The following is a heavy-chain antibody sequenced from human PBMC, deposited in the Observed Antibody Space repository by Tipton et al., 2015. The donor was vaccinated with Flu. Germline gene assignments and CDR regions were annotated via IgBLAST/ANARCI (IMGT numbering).Heavy chain of an antibody. V-gene: IGHV4-39*01. CDR2: IYYTGTT. Sequence: TLSLTCTVSGGSISSSSYYWAWIRQPPGKGLEWIGTIYYTGTTYFNPSLKSRATISVDTSQNQFSLRLSSVTAADTAVYYCARRGSGWIYYFDYWGQGTLVTVSS. CDR1: GGSISSSSYY. D-gene: IGHD6-19*01. J-gene: IGHJ4*02. CDR3: ARRGSGWIYYFDY.